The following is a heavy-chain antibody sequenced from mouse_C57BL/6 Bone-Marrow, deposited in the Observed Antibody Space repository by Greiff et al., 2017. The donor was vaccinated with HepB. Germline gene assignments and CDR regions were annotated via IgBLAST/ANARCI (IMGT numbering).Heavy chain of an antibody. V-gene: IGHV5-17*01. CDR1: GFTFSDSG. CDR2: ISSGSSTI. J-gene: IGHJ3*01. CDR3: ARRGYDGYYLAWFAY. Sequence: DVKLVESGGGLVKPGGSLKLSCAASGFTFSDSGVHWVRQAPEKGLEWVAYISSGSSTIYYADTVKGRFLISRDNAKNTLFLQMTSLRSEDTAMYYCARRGYDGYYLAWFAYWGQGTLVTVSA. D-gene: IGHD2-3*01.